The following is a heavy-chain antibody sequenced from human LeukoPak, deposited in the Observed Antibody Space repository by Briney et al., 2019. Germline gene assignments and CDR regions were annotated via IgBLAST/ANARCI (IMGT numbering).Heavy chain of an antibody. CDR2: IKQDGSDK. D-gene: IGHD3-3*01. V-gene: IGHV3-7*03. Sequence: PGGSLRLSCAASGFTFSSYWMTWVRQAPGKGLEWVANIKQDGSDKYYVDSVRGRFTVSRDNAKNSLYLQMNTLRAEDTAVYYCAAAPVTYYDFWSGYLYGMDVWGQGTTVTVSS. J-gene: IGHJ6*02. CDR1: GFTFSSYW. CDR3: AAAPVTYYDFWSGYLYGMDV.